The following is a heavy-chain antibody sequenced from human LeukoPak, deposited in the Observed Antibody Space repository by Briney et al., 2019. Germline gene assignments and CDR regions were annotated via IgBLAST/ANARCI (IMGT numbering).Heavy chain of an antibody. CDR1: GVTSITYA. CDR2: VSCDGSNK. V-gene: IGHV3-30-3*01. Sequence: GGSLRLSCAASGVTSITYAMHWVRQAPGRGLEWVAFVSCDGSNKYYADSVKGRFTISRDNSKDTLCLQMNSLRPEDTAVYYCARDSYGMDVWGQGTTVTVSS. J-gene: IGHJ6*02. CDR3: ARDSYGMDV.